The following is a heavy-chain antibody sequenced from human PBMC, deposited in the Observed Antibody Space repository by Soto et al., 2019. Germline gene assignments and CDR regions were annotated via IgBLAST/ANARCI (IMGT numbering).Heavy chain of an antibody. V-gene: IGHV4-34*01. CDR3: ATRFYDSSGYYLLYLDS. J-gene: IGHJ4*02. CDR1: GGSFNFYY. Sequence: SETLSLTCAVSGGSFNFYYWNCIRQPPGKELEWIGEIYHSGSTNYNSSLKVRVTISVDTSKSQFSLKLNSVTAADTAVYYCATRFYDSSGYYLLYLDSWAQGTLVPVSS. CDR2: IYHSGST. D-gene: IGHD3-22*01.